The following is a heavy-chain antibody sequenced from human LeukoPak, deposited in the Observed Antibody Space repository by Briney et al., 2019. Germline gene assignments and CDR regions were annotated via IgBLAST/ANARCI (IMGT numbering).Heavy chain of an antibody. D-gene: IGHD3-10*01. CDR2: ISTSGSGT. CDR1: GFTFSDYA. J-gene: IGHJ4*02. CDR3: ARDFSYYGSGSYLGY. V-gene: IGHV3-23*01. Sequence: GGSLRLSCVASGFTFSDYAMNWVRQAPGKGLEWVSVISTSGSGTYYADSVKGRFTISRDNSKNTLYLQMNSLRAEDTAVYYCARDFSYYGSGSYLGYWGQGTLVTVSS.